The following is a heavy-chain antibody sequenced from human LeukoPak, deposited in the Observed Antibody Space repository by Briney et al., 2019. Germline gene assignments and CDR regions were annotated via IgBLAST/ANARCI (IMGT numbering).Heavy chain of an antibody. CDR3: ARARVGYNRYDAFGI. CDR1: GFTFNTYW. Sequence: PGGSLRLSCSASGFTFNTYWMSWVRQAPGKGLNWVANIKEDGSEKDYVDSVKGRFTISRDNAKDSVYLQMNSLRAEDTAVYYCARARVGYNRYDAFGIWGQGTMVTVSS. V-gene: IGHV3-7*04. D-gene: IGHD5-18*01. J-gene: IGHJ3*02. CDR2: IKEDGSEK.